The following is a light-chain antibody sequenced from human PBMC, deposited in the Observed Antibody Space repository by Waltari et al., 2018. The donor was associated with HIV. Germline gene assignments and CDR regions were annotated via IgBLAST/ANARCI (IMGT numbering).Light chain of an antibody. CDR3: SSYISTTTL. CDR1: SSDLGHYKY. CDR2: EVS. V-gene: IGLV2-14*01. J-gene: IGLJ1*01. Sequence: QSAPTQPASVSGSPGQSITISCTGPSSDLGHYKYVSWYQQSPGKAPKLMIYEVSNRPSGVSNRFSGSKSGNTASLTISGLQAEDEADYYCSSYISTTTLFGTGTKVTVL.